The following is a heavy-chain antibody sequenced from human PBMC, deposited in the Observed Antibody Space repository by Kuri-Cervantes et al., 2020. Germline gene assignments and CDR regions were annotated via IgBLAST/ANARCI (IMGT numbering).Heavy chain of an antibody. CDR3: ARVGGCSSTSCYPYDAFDI. Sequence: GSLRLSCAVDGGSFSGYYWSWIRQPPGKGLEWIGEINHSGSTNYNPSLKSRVTISVDTSKNQFSLKLSSVTAADTAVYYCARVGGCSSTSCYPYDAFDIWGQGTMVTVSS. V-gene: IGHV4-34*01. CDR2: INHSGST. CDR1: GGSFSGYY. D-gene: IGHD2-2*01. J-gene: IGHJ3*02.